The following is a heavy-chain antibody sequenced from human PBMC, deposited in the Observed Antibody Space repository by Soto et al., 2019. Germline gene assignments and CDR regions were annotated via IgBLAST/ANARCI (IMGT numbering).Heavy chain of an antibody. CDR3: VIDQGRSSGCKVDAFDI. V-gene: IGHV3-7*01. Sequence: EVQLVESGGGLVQPGGSLRLSCEGSGFIFSTNWKSWVRQAPGKGLEWVANIKQDGSEKYYVDSVKGRFIISRDNAKNSLYLQMNSLRAEDTAVYYCVIDQGRSSGCKVDAFDIWGQGTMVTVSA. CDR2: IKQDGSEK. J-gene: IGHJ3*02. D-gene: IGHD1-26*01. CDR1: GFIFSTNW.